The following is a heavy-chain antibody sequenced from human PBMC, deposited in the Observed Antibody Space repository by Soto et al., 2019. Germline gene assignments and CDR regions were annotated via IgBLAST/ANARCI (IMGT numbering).Heavy chain of an antibody. J-gene: IGHJ4*02. D-gene: IGHD6-19*01. CDR2: ISGSGDSA. CDR3: GKERRGSGWSVCNF. Sequence: GGSLRLSCTASGFPFSHYAMNWVRQGPGTRLEWVADISGSGDSARYADSVRGRFTISRDNSRDTLYLQMNSLRVDDTAVYYCGKERRGSGWSVCNFWGQGALVTVSS. CDR1: GFPFSHYA. V-gene: IGHV3-23*01.